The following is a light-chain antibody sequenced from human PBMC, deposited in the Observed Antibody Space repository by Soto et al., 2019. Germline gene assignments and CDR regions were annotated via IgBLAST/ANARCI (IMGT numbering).Light chain of an antibody. V-gene: IGKV1-39*01. CDR2: AAS. J-gene: IGKJ2*01. Sequence: DIQMTQSPSSLSASLGDRVSLTCRASQTISNYLNWYQQKPGKAPKLLIYAASSLQSGVPSRFSGSGSGTDFTLTISSRQPEDFATYYCQQSYSNPPTFGQGTKLEIK. CDR1: QTISNY. CDR3: QQSYSNPPT.